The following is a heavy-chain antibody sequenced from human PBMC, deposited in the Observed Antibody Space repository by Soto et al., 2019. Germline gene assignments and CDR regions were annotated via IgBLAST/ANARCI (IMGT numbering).Heavy chain of an antibody. J-gene: IGHJ6*02. CDR2: IRSKANSYAT. Sequence: GGSLRLSCAASGFTFIGSAIHFGRHASFKWLEWVGRIRSKANSYATAYAASVKGRFTISRDDSKNTAYLQMNSLKTEDTAVYYCTSSYGSGGTYYYYGMDVWGQGTTVTVSS. V-gene: IGHV3-73*01. CDR1: GFTFIGSA. CDR3: TSSYGSGGTYYYYGMDV. D-gene: IGHD3-10*01.